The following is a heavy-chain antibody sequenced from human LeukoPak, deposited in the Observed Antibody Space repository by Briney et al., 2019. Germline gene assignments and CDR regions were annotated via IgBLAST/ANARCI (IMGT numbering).Heavy chain of an antibody. CDR2: IYYSEST. J-gene: IGHJ6*03. D-gene: IGHD6-19*01. CDR3: ARHSSGWYYYYYYMDG. CDR1: GGSISSSSYY. V-gene: IGHV4-39*01. Sequence: SETLSLTCTVSGGSISSSSYYWGWIRQPPGKGLEWVGSIYYSESTYYNPSLKSRVTISVDTSKNQFSLKLSSVTAADTAVYYCARHSSGWYYYYYYMDGWGKGTTVTVSS.